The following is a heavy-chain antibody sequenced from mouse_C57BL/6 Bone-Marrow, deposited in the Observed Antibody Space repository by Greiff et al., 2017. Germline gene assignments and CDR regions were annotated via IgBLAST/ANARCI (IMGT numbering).Heavy chain of an antibody. CDR3: ARSKGFDY. Sequence: VQRVESGAELVRPGTSVKMSCKASGYTFTNYWIGWAKQRPGHGLEWIGDIYPGGGYTNYNEKFKGKATLTADNSSSTAYMQFSSLTSEDSAIYYCARSKGFDYWGQGTTLTVSS. CDR1: GYTFTNYW. V-gene: IGHV1-63*01. CDR2: IYPGGGYT. J-gene: IGHJ2*01.